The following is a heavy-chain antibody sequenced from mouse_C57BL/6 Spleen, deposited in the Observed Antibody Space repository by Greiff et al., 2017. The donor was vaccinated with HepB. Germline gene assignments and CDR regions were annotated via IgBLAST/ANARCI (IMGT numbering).Heavy chain of an antibody. V-gene: IGHV1-64*01. CDR2: IHPNSGST. J-gene: IGHJ2*01. CDR1: GYTFTSYW. CDR3: ARGIYDGYSYYFDY. Sequence: VQLQQPGAELVKPGASVKLSCKASGYTFTSYWMHWVKQRPGQGLEWIGMIHPNSGSTNYNEKFKSKATLTVDKSSSTAYMQLSSLTSEDSAVYYCARGIYDGYSYYFDYWGQGTTLTVSS. D-gene: IGHD2-3*01.